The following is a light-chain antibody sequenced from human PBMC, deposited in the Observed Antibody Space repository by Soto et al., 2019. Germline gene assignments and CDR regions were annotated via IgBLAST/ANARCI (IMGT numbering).Light chain of an antibody. J-gene: IGKJ5*01. CDR2: GAS. CDR1: QGIFSY. CDR3: QQLNNYPPT. V-gene: IGKV1-9*01. Sequence: DIHLSQSPSFLSASVGDSVTITCRASQGIFSYLAWYQQKPGKAPELLIYGASTLQSGVPSRFSGRGSGKELTLTISNLQAEDVATYFCQQLNNYPPTFGQGTRLEIK.